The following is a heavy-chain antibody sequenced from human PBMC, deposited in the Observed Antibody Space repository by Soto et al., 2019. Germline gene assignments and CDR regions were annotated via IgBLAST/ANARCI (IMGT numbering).Heavy chain of an antibody. Sequence: GGSLRLSCAASGFTFSSYWMHWVRQAPGKELVWVSHIDSDGSSTTYADSVKGRFTISRDNAKNSLYLQMNSLRAEDTAVYYCARGSGYYYWDDYWGQGT. V-gene: IGHV3-74*01. D-gene: IGHD3-22*01. J-gene: IGHJ4*02. CDR2: IDSDGSST. CDR1: GFTFSSYW. CDR3: ARGSGYYYWDDY.